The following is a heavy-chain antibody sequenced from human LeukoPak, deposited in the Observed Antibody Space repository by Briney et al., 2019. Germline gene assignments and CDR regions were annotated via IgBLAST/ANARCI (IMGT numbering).Heavy chain of an antibody. V-gene: IGHV4-34*01. CDR1: GVSFSGYY. Sequence: SETLSLTCAVYGVSFSGYYWSWIRQPPGKGQEWIGEINHSGSTTYNPSLKSRVTISVDTSKNQFSLKLSSVTAADTAVYYCATTYYDILTGYSSFDAFDIWGQGTMVTVSS. J-gene: IGHJ3*02. D-gene: IGHD3-9*01. CDR2: INHSGST. CDR3: ATTYYDILTGYSSFDAFDI.